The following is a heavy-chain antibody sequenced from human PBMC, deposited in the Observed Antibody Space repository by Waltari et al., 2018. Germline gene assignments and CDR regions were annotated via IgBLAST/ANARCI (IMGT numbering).Heavy chain of an antibody. V-gene: IGHV3-23*05. CDR3: ATARGYGTGWYGKNDY. D-gene: IGHD6-19*01. J-gene: IGHJ4*02. CDR1: GFTFSAYA. Sequence: VQLLESGGGLVQPGGSLRLSCAASGFTFSAYAISWVRQAPGKGGEWVSATHTGFNTDHSVSVRCRVTISRDNSKNTQYLQMNGLRVEDTALYDCATARGYGTGWYGKNDYWGQGTLVTVSS. CDR2: THTGFNT.